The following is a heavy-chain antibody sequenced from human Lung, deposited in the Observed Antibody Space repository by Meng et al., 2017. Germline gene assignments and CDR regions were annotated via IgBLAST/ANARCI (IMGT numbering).Heavy chain of an antibody. CDR2: INHSGST. CDR1: GGSFSDYY. V-gene: IGHV4-34*01. CDR3: ARGPTTMAHDFDY. Sequence: QVQIQQWGDGLLKPSETLSLTFVVSGGSFSDYYWSWIRQPPGKGLEWIGEINHSGSTNYNPSLESRATISVDTSQNNLSLKLSSVTAADSAVYYCARGPTTMAHDFDYWGQGTLVTVSS. D-gene: IGHD4-11*01. J-gene: IGHJ4*02.